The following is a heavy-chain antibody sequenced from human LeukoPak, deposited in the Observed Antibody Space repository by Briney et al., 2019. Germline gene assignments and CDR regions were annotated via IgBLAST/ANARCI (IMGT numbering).Heavy chain of an antibody. V-gene: IGHV4-38-2*01. CDR1: GYSISSGYY. CDR2: IYHSGST. J-gene: IGHJ5*02. Sequence: SETLSLTCAVSGYSISSGYYWGWIRQPPGKGLEWIGSIYHSGSTYYNPSLKSRVTISVDTSKNQLSLKLSSLTAADTAVYYCARHEYSGSYYGLSWFDPWGQGTLVTVSS. D-gene: IGHD1-26*01. CDR3: ARHEYSGSYYGLSWFDP.